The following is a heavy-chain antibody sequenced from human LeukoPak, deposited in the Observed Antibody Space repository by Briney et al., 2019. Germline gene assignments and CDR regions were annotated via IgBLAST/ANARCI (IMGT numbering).Heavy chain of an antibody. CDR1: RFTFSSFA. J-gene: IGHJ4*02. Sequence: GGSLRLSCVASRFTFSSFAMHWVRQVPGRGLEWVAVAPFDGSDKYYADSVKGRFTISRDDSMSTLYLQINSLTTEDTAVYYCARGSGAAAGFLDYWGQGALVTVSS. CDR2: APFDGSDK. CDR3: ARGSGAAAGFLDY. D-gene: IGHD6-13*01. V-gene: IGHV3-30*04.